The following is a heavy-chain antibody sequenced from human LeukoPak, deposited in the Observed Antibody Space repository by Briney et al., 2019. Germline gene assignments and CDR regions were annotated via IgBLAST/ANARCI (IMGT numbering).Heavy chain of an antibody. CDR1: GYTFTGYS. CDR2: INPNSGVT. CDR3: ARDMGPEYYDSSGSSPFDY. Sequence: GASLKVSCKASGYTFTGYSMHWVRQAPGQGLEWMGWINPNSGVTNYAQKFQGRVTMTRDTSTSTAYMELSSLRSDDTAVYYCARDMGPEYYDSSGSSPFDYWGQGTLVTVSS. J-gene: IGHJ4*02. D-gene: IGHD3-22*01. V-gene: IGHV1-2*02.